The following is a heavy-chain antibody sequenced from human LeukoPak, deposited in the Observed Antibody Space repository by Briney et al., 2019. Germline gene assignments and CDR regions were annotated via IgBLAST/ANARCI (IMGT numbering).Heavy chain of an antibody. CDR3: ASGSERGYCSSTSCREDAFDI. CDR1: GFTFSSYR. V-gene: IGHV3-21*01. CDR2: ISSSSSYI. J-gene: IGHJ3*02. Sequence: GGSLRLSCAASGFTFSSYRMNWVRQAPGKGLEWVSSISSSSSYIYYADSVKGRFTISRDNAKNSLYLQMNSLRAEDTAVYYCASGSERGYCSSTSCREDAFDIWGQGTMVTVSS. D-gene: IGHD2-2*01.